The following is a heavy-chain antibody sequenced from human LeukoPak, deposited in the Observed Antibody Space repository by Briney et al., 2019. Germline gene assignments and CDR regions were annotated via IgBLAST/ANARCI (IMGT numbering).Heavy chain of an antibody. CDR1: GDSISSYY. J-gene: IGHJ6*02. CDR3: ARREGSHYSVDL. D-gene: IGHD2-15*01. V-gene: IGHV4-59*08. Sequence: SETLSLTCTVSGDSISSYYWSWIRQPPGKGLEWIGSIYYSGVTNFNPSLKRRIAMSVDTSRNLFSLKLSSVTAADTAVYFCARREGSHYSVDLWGQGTTVTVSS. CDR2: IYYSGVT.